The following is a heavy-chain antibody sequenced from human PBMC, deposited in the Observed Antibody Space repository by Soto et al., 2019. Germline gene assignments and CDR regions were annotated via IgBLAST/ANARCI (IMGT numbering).Heavy chain of an antibody. Sequence: QVQLVQSGAEVKKPGSSVKVSCKASGGTFSSYAISWVRQAPGQGLEWMGGIIPIFGKANYAQKFQGRVTMPAEEATSTAYMELSSLKSEDTAVYYFASSDRITMILDYWGQETLVTVSS. V-gene: IGHV1-69*12. J-gene: IGHJ4*02. CDR1: GGTFSSYA. CDR3: ASSDRITMILDY. CDR2: IIPIFGKA. D-gene: IGHD3-22*01.